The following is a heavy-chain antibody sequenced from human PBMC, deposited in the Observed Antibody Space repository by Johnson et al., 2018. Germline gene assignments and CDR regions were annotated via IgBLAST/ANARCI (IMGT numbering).Heavy chain of an antibody. V-gene: IGHV3-9*01. D-gene: IGHD2-15*01. CDR2: ISWNSGSI. CDR3: ARFEVVAEYGLDV. Sequence: VQLVQSGGGLVQPGRSLRLSCAASGFTFDDYAMHWVRQAPGKGLEWVSGISWNSGSIGYADSVKGRFTISRDNAKNSLYLQMTSRRAEATAVDYCARFEVVAEYGLDVWGQGPTVTVSS. J-gene: IGHJ6*02. CDR1: GFTFDDYA.